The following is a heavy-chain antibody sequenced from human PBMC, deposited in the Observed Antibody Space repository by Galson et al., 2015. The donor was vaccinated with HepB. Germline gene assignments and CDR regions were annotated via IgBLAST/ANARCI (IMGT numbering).Heavy chain of an antibody. CDR2: ISYDGSNK. CDR3: AKGTGVSRGDYYMDV. V-gene: IGHV3-30*18. J-gene: IGHJ6*03. D-gene: IGHD3/OR15-3a*01. CDR1: GFTFSSYG. Sequence: SLRLSCAASGFTFSSYGMHWVRQAPGKGLEWVAVISYDGSNKYYADSVKGRFTIPRDNSKNTLYLQMNSLRAEDTAVYYCAKGTGVSRGDYYMDVWGKGTTVTVSS.